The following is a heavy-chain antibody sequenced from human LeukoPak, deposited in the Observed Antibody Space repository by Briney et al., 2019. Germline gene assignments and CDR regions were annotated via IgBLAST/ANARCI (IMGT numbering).Heavy chain of an antibody. CDR2: IKQDGSEK. Sequence: GGSLRLSCAASGFTFSGYGLSWGRQAPGKGLEWVANIKQDGSEKYSVDSVKGRFTISRDNAKNSLYLQMNSLRTEDTAVYYCARDVRGSVTSYFYYYMDVWGEGTTVTVSS. CDR1: GFTFSGYG. V-gene: IGHV3-7*01. D-gene: IGHD5-18*01. J-gene: IGHJ6*03. CDR3: ARDVRGSVTSYFYYYMDV.